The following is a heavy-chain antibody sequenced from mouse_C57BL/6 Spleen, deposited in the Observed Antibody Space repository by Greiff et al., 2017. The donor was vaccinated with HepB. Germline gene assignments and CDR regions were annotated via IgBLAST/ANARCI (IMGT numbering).Heavy chain of an antibody. Sequence: EVQLQQSGTVLARPGASVKMSCKTSGYTFTSYWMHWVKQRPGQGLEWIGAIYPGNSDTSYNQKFKGKAKLTAVTSASTAYMELSSLTNEDSAVYYCTRMGLRREYYAMDYWGQGTSVTVSS. CDR1: GYTFTSYW. J-gene: IGHJ4*01. CDR2: IYPGNSDT. CDR3: TRMGLRREYYAMDY. D-gene: IGHD2-4*01. V-gene: IGHV1-5*01.